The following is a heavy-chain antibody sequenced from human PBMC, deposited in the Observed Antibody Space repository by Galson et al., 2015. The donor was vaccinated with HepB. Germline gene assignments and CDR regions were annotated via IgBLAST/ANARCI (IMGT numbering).Heavy chain of an antibody. CDR2: ISGSGGST. J-gene: IGHJ1*01. D-gene: IGHD3-3*01. CDR3: AKGEWYYDFWSGYRPDLEYFQH. CDR1: GFTFSSYA. V-gene: IGHV3-23*01. Sequence: SLRLSCAASGFTFSSYAMSWVRQAPGKGLEWVSAISGSGGSTYYADSVKGRFTISRDNSKNTLYLQMNSLRAEDTAVYYCAKGEWYYDFWSGYRPDLEYFQHWGQGTLVTVSS.